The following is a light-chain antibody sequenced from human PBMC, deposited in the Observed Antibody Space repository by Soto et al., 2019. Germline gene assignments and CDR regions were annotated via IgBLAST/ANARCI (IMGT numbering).Light chain of an antibody. CDR1: SSNVGHNS. CDR3: GAWDDRLTVYV. J-gene: IGLJ1*01. CDR2: DNN. Sequence: QSVLTQPPSVSAAPGQEVTISCSGSSSNVGHNSVSWYQQLPGTAPKLLIYDNNERPSGIPARFSGSKSGTSATLGITGLQTGDEAYYYCGAWDDRLTVYVFGSGTKVTVL. V-gene: IGLV1-51*01.